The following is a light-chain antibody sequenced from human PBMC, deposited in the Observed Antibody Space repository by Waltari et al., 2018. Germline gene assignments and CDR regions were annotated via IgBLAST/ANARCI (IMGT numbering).Light chain of an antibody. CDR2: RSD. Sequence: QPVLTQPPSASGTPGQRVTISCSGSASHIWGILITSSQQLPGKAPKLLIYRSDLRPSGVPDRFSGSKSGTSASLAISGLQSEDEADYFCASWDDSLNGHWVFGGGTKVTVL. CDR3: ASWDDSLNGHWV. CDR1: ASHIWGIL. V-gene: IGLV1-44*01. J-gene: IGLJ3*02.